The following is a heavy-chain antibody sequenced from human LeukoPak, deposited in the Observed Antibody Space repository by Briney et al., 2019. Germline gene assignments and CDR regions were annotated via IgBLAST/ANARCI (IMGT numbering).Heavy chain of an antibody. CDR3: ARAAAGQYFQH. CDR2: ISWNSGSI. V-gene: IGHV3-9*01. Sequence: GGSLRLSCAASGFTFDDYAMHWVRQAPGKGLEWVSGISWNSGSIGYADSVKGRFTISRDNAKNSLYLQMNSLRAEDTAVYYCARAAAGQYFQHWGQGTLVTVSS. D-gene: IGHD6-13*01. J-gene: IGHJ1*01. CDR1: GFTFDDYA.